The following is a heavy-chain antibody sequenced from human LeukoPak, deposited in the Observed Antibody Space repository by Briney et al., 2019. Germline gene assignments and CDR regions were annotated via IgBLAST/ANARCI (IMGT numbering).Heavy chain of an antibody. Sequence: SETLSLTCTVSGGSISSYYWSWIRQPPGKGLEWIGYIYYSGSTYYNPSLKSRVTISVDRSKNQFSLKLSSVTAADTAVYYCARGHITMVRGVMTGHDWFDPWGQGTLVTVSS. D-gene: IGHD3-10*01. V-gene: IGHV4-59*12. CDR2: IYYSGST. CDR1: GGSISSYY. CDR3: ARGHITMVRGVMTGHDWFDP. J-gene: IGHJ5*02.